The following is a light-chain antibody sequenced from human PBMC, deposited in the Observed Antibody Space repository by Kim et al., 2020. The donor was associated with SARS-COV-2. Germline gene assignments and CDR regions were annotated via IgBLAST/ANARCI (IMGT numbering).Light chain of an antibody. V-gene: IGLV6-57*03. Sequence: NFMLTQPHSVSESPGKTVTISCTRSSGSIAGNYVQWYQHRPGSAPTTVIYENDQRPSGVPDRFSGSIDSSSNSASLTISGLKTEDEADYFCQSYDSSNLVFGGGTKLTVL. J-gene: IGLJ3*02. CDR3: QSYDSSNLV. CDR1: SGSIAGNY. CDR2: END.